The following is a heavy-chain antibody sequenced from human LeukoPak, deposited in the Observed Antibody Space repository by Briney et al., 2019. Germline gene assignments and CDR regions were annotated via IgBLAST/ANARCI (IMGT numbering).Heavy chain of an antibody. CDR2: IYTSGST. CDR3: ARTYCGGDCRGYYYHYYMDV. V-gene: IGHV4-61*02. J-gene: IGHJ6*03. D-gene: IGHD2-21*02. Sequence: SQTLSLTCTVSGGSISSGRYYWSWIRQPAGKGLERIGRIYTSGSTKYNPSLKSRVTISVDRSKNQFSLKLSSVTAADTAVYYCARTYCGGDCRGYYYHYYMDVWGKGTTVTISS. CDR1: GGSISSGRYY.